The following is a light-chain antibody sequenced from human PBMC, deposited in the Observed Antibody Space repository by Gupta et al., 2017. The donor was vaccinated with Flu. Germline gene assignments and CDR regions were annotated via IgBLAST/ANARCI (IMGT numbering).Light chain of an antibody. Sequence: LGERATINCKSSQSVLYSSNNKNYLAWYQQKPGQPPKLLIYWASTRESGVPDRFSGSGSGTDFTLTISSLQAEDVAVYYCQQYYSTPLITFGQGTRLEIK. V-gene: IGKV4-1*01. CDR1: QSVLYSSNNKNY. J-gene: IGKJ5*01. CDR3: QQYYSTPLIT. CDR2: WAS.